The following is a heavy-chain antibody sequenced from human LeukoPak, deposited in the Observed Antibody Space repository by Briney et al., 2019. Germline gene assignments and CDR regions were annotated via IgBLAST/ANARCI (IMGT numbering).Heavy chain of an antibody. V-gene: IGHV2-70*11. Sequence: SGPTLVNPTQTLTLTCTFSGFSLSTSGMCVSWIRQPPGKALEWLARIDWDDDKYHSTSLKTRLTISKDTSKNQVVLTITNMDPGDTATYYCARMVGCLEDYFDYWGQGTLVTVSS. CDR3: ARMVGCLEDYFDY. J-gene: IGHJ4*02. CDR2: IDWDDDK. CDR1: GFSLSTSGMC. D-gene: IGHD1-26*01.